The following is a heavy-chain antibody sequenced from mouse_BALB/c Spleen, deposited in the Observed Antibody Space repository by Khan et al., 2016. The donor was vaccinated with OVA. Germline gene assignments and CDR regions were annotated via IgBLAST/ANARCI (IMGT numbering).Heavy chain of an antibody. CDR3: ARKNYYGYAMDY. CDR1: GYSITSGYA. Sequence: EVQLQESGPGLVKPSQSLSLTCTVTGYSITSGYAWNWIRQFPGNKLEWMGYISYSGSTSYNPSLRSRISITRDTSKNQFFLQLNSVTTEDTVTYYCARKNYYGYAMDYWGQGTSGTVSS. V-gene: IGHV3-2*02. J-gene: IGHJ4*01. D-gene: IGHD1-1*01. CDR2: ISYSGST.